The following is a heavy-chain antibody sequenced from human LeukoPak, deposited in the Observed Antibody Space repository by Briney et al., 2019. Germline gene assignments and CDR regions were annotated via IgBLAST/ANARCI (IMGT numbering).Heavy chain of an antibody. CDR3: ARGGVPQLLDTGNWFDP. J-gene: IGHJ5*02. D-gene: IGHD2-2*01. CDR1: GFTFSSYG. Sequence: GGSLRLSCAASGFTFSSYGMHWVRQAPGKGLEWVAVIRYDGSNKYYADSVKGRFTISRDNSKNTLYLQMNSLRAEDTAVYYCARGGVPQLLDTGNWFDPWGQGTLVTVSS. CDR2: IRYDGSNK. V-gene: IGHV3-33*01.